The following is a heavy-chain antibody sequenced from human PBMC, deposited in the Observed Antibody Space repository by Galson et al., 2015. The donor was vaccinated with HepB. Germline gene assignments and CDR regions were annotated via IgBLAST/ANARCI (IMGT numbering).Heavy chain of an antibody. CDR1: GFTFSSYS. CDR3: ARASGVTTFAFDI. J-gene: IGHJ3*02. D-gene: IGHD4-17*01. V-gene: IGHV3-48*02. CDR2: ISSSSSTI. Sequence: SLRLSCAASGFTFSSYSMNWVRQAPGKGLEWVSYISSSSSTIYYADSVKGRFTISRDNAKNSLYLQMDSLRDEDTAVYYCARASGVTTFAFDIWGQGTMVTVSS.